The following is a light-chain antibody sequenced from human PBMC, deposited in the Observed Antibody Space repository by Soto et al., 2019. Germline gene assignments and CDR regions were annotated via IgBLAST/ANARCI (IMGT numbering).Light chain of an antibody. CDR1: QSISPW. Sequence: DIQMTQSPSTLSASVGDRVTITFRARQSISPWLAWYQQKPGKAPKLLIYDASNLESGVPSRFSGSGSGTEFTLTISSLQPDDFATYYCQQYSSFYSFGQGTKVDIK. V-gene: IGKV1-5*01. CDR3: QQYSSFYS. CDR2: DAS. J-gene: IGKJ2*03.